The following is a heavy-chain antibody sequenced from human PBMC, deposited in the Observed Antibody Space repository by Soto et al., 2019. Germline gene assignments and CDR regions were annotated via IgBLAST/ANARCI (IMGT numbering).Heavy chain of an antibody. Sequence: SVKVSCTASGFTFTSSAMQWVRQARGQRLEWIGWIVVGSGNTNYAQKFQERVTITRDMSTSTAYMELSSLRSEDTAVYYCAAVDYDFWSGYYIGPVGDAFDIWGQGTIVTVSS. CDR1: GFTFTSSA. CDR3: AAVDYDFWSGYYIGPVGDAFDI. CDR2: IVVGSGNT. J-gene: IGHJ3*02. V-gene: IGHV1-58*02. D-gene: IGHD3-3*01.